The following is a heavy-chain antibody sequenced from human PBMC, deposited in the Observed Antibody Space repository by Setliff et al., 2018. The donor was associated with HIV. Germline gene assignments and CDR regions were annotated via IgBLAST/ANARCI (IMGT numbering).Heavy chain of an antibody. CDR3: ARSKTFYDFWGGYYTHGAFKI. CDR1: GYSISSGYH. V-gene: IGHV4-38-2*01. D-gene: IGHD3-3*01. J-gene: IGHJ3*02. CDR2: IFYSGIT. Sequence: SETLSLTCAVSGYSISSGYHWGWIRQPPGKGLEWIGSIFYSGITYYNPSLKSRVTISVDTSKNQFSLNLTSVTAADTAVYYCARSKTFYDFWGGYYTHGAFKIWGLGTMVTVSS.